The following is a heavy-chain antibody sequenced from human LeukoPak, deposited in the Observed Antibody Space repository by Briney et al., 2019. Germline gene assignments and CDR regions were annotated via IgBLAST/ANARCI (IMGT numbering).Heavy chain of an antibody. V-gene: IGHV3-23*01. J-gene: IGHJ4*02. CDR3: AKCRDGYSPDY. Sequence: PGGSLRLSSAASGFTFSSYAMSWVRQAPGKGLEWVSAISGSGGTTYYADSVRGRFTMSRDNSKNTLYLQMNSLRAEDTAVYYCAKCRDGYSPDYWGQGTLVTVSS. CDR1: GFTFSSYA. CDR2: ISGSGGTT. D-gene: IGHD5-24*01.